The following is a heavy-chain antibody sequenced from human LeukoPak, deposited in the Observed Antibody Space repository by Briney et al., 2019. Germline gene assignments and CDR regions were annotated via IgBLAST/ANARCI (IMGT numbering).Heavy chain of an antibody. J-gene: IGHJ4*02. Sequence: PSETLSLTCSVSGGSTNSYYWSWIRQSGGKGLEWIGRIYSSGSTVYNPSLNSQLTTSIDTSKNQFSLTLKSVTATDTAVYYCARVKASSTSWTFDQWGQGALVTVSS. D-gene: IGHD2-2*01. CDR1: GGSTNSYY. V-gene: IGHV4-4*07. CDR3: ARVKASSTSWTFDQ. CDR2: IYSSGST.